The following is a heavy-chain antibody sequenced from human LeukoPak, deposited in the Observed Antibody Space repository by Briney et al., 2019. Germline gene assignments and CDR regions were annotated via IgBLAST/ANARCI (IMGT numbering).Heavy chain of an antibody. CDR1: GFTFSSYG. V-gene: IGHV3-30*18. Sequence: GGSLRLSCAASGFTFSSYGMHWVRQAPGKGLEWVAVISYDGSNKYYADSVKGRFTISRDNSKNTLYLQMNSLRAEDTAVYYCAKDLGDPLPSYYYYGMDVWGQGTTVTVSS. D-gene: IGHD4-17*01. CDR3: AKDLGDPLPSYYYYGMDV. CDR2: ISYDGSNK. J-gene: IGHJ6*02.